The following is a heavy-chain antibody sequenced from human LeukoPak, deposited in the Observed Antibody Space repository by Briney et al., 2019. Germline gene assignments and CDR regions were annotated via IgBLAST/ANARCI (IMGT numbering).Heavy chain of an antibody. CDR2: ISGDGRKT. CDR1: GFTLDDYT. V-gene: IGHV3-43*02. D-gene: IGHD6-13*01. CDR3: TKGLSYTSSWYGFDY. Sequence: GGSLRLSCAASGFTLDDYTMHWVRQVPGKGLEWVSLISGDGRKTYYVESVKGRFTISRDNAKNSLYLQMNSLRAEDMALYYCTKGLSYTSSWYGFDYWGQGTLVTVSS. J-gene: IGHJ4*02.